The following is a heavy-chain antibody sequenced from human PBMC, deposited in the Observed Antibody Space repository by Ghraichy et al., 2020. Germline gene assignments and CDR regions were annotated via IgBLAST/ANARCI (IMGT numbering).Heavy chain of an antibody. CDR2: IYYSGST. Sequence: SETLSLTCTVSGGSISSGGYYWSWIRQHPGKGLEWIGYIYYSGSTYYNPSLKSRVTISVDTSKNQFSLKLSSVTAADTAVYYCARVPRRGGGSPKLGLPDYWGQGTLVTVSS. CDR1: GGSISSGGYY. D-gene: IGHD3-16*01. CDR3: ARVPRRGGGSPKLGLPDY. V-gene: IGHV4-31*03. J-gene: IGHJ4*02.